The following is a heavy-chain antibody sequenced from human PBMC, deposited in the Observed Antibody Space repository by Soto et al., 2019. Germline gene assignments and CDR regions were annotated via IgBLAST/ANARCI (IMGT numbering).Heavy chain of an antibody. CDR1: GFTFSSYE. Sequence: QAGGSLRLSCAASGFTFSSYEMNWVRQAPGKGLEWVSYISSSGSTIYYADSVKGRFTISRDNAKNSLYLQMNSLRAEDTAVYYCARVQQRNYYFDYWGQGTLVTVSS. J-gene: IGHJ4*02. V-gene: IGHV3-48*03. D-gene: IGHD6-25*01. CDR2: ISSSGSTI. CDR3: ARVQQRNYYFDY.